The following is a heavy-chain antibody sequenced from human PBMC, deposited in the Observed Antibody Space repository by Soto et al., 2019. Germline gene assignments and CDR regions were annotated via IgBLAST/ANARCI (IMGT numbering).Heavy chain of an antibody. D-gene: IGHD2-15*01. J-gene: IGHJ5*02. Sequence: QVQLQESGPGLVKPSGTLSLTCAVSSDSVSSSNWWSWVRQPPGKGLEWIGEVFPTGSTNYNPSLRSRVTISVDKSKNHFSLNLSSVTAADTAMYYCARRPTAELPSNWFDPWGQGTLVTVSS. CDR1: SDSVSSSNW. V-gene: IGHV4-4*02. CDR3: ARRPTAELPSNWFDP. CDR2: VFPTGST.